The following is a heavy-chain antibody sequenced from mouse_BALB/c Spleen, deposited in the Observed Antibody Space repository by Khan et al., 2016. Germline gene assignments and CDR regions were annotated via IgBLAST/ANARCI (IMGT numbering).Heavy chain of an antibody. CDR2: ITYSGGT. CDR3: ARDYDGSSFFDY. V-gene: IGHV3-2*02. D-gene: IGHD1-1*01. Sequence: EVQLQESGPGLVKPSQSLSLTCTVTGYSITSGYAWNWIRQFPGSKLEWMGYITYSGGTSYNPSLKSRISVTRDTSKNQFFLQFNSVTTEDTATYYCARDYDGSSFFDYWGQGTLVTVSA. CDR1: GYSITSGYA. J-gene: IGHJ3*01.